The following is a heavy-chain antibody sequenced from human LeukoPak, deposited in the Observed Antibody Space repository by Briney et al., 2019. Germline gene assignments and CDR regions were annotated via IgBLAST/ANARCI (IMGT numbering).Heavy chain of an antibody. CDR3: ARDLLGSGWYPDAFDI. CDR1: GFTFSSYA. J-gene: IGHJ3*02. CDR2: ISYDGSNK. D-gene: IGHD6-19*01. Sequence: PGGSLRLSCAASGFTFSSYAMHWIRQAPGKGLEWVAVISYDGSNKYYADSVKGRFTISRDNSKNTLYLQMNSLRAEDTAVYYCARDLLGSGWYPDAFDIWGQGTMVTVSS. V-gene: IGHV3-30-3*01.